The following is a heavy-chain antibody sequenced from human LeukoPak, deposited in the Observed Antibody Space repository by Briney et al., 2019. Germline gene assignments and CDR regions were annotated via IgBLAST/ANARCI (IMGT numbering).Heavy chain of an antibody. CDR2: ISYDGSNK. CDR3: ARGSGSGYEVGGYFDY. V-gene: IGHV3-30*04. CDR1: GFTFSSYA. J-gene: IGHJ4*02. Sequence: GGSLRLSCAASGFTFSSYAMHWVRQAPGKGLEWVAVISYDGSNKYYADSVKGRFTISRDNSKNTLYLQMNSLRAEDTAVYYCARGSGSGYEVGGYFDYWGQGTLVTVSS. D-gene: IGHD5-12*01.